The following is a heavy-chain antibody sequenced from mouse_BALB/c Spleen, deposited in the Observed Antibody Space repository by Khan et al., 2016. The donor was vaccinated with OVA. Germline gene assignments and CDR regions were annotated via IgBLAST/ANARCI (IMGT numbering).Heavy chain of an antibody. CDR3: ARGSGHYRFAH. CDR1: GYTFTDFA. V-gene: IGHV1S137*01. Sequence: QVQLQQSGAELVRPGVSVKISCKGSGYTFTDFAMHWVKQSHAKSLEWIGVISTYYGDTDYNQNFKGKATMTVDKSSSTAYMELARLTSEDSAIYYRARGSGHYRFAHWGQGTLVTVSA. D-gene: IGHD2-1*01. J-gene: IGHJ3*01. CDR2: ISTYYGDT.